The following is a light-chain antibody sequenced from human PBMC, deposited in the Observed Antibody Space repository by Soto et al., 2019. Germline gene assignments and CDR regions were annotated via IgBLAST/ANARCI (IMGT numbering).Light chain of an antibody. V-gene: IGLV3-21*02. CDR2: DDR. Sequence: SYELTQPPSVSVAPGQTATITCEGNNIGSKNVQWYQQKPGQAPALVVYDDRGRPSGVPERLSGSNSGNTATLTISRVEAGDEADYYCQVWDSTSDHVVFGGGTKLTVL. CDR3: QVWDSTSDHVV. CDR1: NIGSKN. J-gene: IGLJ2*01.